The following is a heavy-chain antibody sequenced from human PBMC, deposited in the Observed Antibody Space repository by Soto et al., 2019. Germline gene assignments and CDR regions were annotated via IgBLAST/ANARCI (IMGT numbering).Heavy chain of an antibody. Sequence: QVQLQESGPGLVKPSETLSLTCTVSGASINDYCWSWIRQSPGKRLEWIGFIYNSVSTRYNPSLERPTTLLIDSSKGQISLNLDSGSAPDQAGFFLAANPLQGGKHRRGQGTTVAVSS. CDR1: GASINDYC. V-gene: IGHV4-59*08. J-gene: IGHJ6*02. D-gene: IGHD3-16*01. CDR3: AANPLQGGKHR. CDR2: IYNSVST.